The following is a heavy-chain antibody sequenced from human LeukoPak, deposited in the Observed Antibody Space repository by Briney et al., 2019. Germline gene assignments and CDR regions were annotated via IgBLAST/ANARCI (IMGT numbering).Heavy chain of an antibody. CDR3: AGPMLRGLTPFDY. CDR1: GLTVSSNY. D-gene: IGHD3-10*01. CDR2: TYRGGST. J-gene: IGHJ4*02. V-gene: IGHV3-66*01. Sequence: PGGSLRLSCAASGLTVSSNYMSWVRQAPGKGLEWVSVTYRGGSTYYADSVKGRFTISRDNSKNTLHLLMNSLRAEDTSLYYCAGPMLRGLTPFDYWGQGTLVTVSS.